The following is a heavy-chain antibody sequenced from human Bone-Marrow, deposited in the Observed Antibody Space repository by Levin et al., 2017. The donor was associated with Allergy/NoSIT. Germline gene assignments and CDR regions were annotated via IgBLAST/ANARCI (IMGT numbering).Heavy chain of an antibody. CDR1: GFTFSTSG. J-gene: IGHJ4*02. V-gene: IGHV3-30*03. Sequence: GGSLRLSCAASGFTFSTSGMHWVRQAPGKGLEWVAVISSDGSNEYYSDSVKGRFTVSRDNAANSLFLQISSLRAEDTAVYYCATYFGDYYYFDSWGQGTLVTVSS. D-gene: IGHD4-17*01. CDR2: ISSDGSNE. CDR3: ATYFGDYYYFDS.